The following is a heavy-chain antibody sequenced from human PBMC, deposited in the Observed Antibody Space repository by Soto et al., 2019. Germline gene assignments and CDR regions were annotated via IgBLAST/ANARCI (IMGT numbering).Heavy chain of an antibody. J-gene: IGHJ4*02. Sequence: EVQLVESGGDSVQPGGSLRLSCAASGFTFSTYWMQWVRQAPGEGLLWVSGIKGDESTTSSADSVKGRFTISRDNAKNTVYLHMNSLRADDTAVYYCARGAFHNYNVDYWGQGTLVTVSS. D-gene: IGHD1-1*01. CDR2: IKGDESTT. CDR3: ARGAFHNYNVDY. V-gene: IGHV3-74*01. CDR1: GFTFSTYW.